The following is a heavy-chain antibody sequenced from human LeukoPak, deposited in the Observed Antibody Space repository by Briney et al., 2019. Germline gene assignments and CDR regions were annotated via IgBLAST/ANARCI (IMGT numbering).Heavy chain of an antibody. CDR3: ARDGGYTAMVPFDY. Sequence: SETLSLTCTVSGGSISSSSYYWGWIRQPPGKGLEWIGSIYYSGSTYYNPSLKSRVTISVDTSKNQFSLKLSSVTAADTAVYYCARDGGYTAMVPFDYWGQGTLVTVSS. J-gene: IGHJ4*02. CDR1: GGSISSSSYY. D-gene: IGHD5-18*01. CDR2: IYYSGST. V-gene: IGHV4-39*07.